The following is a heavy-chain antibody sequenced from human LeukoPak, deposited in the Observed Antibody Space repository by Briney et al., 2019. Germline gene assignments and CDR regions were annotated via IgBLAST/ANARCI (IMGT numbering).Heavy chain of an antibody. D-gene: IGHD3-9*01. CDR3: AGDRAPYYDILTGYYGGAWFDP. CDR2: IIPIFGTA. V-gene: IGHV1-69*13. CDR1: GGTFSSYA. Sequence: SVKVSCKASGGTFSSYAISWVRQAPGQGLEWMGGIIPIFGTANYAQKFQGRVTITADESTSTAYMELSSLRSEDTAVYYCAGDRAPYYDILTGYYGGAWFDPWGQGTLVTVSS. J-gene: IGHJ5*02.